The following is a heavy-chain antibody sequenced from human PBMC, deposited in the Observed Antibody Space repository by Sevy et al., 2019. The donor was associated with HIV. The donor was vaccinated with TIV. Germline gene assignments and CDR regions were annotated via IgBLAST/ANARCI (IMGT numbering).Heavy chain of an antibody. J-gene: IGHJ6*02. CDR3: TRQGPSEGMDV. V-gene: IGHV5-51*01. CDR1: GYSFTSYC. Sequence: GESLKISCKISGYSFTSYCIGWVRQMTGKGLEWMGIFCPGDSDISYSPSFQGQVTISADKSISTVYLQWRRLKASDTAMYYCTRQGPSEGMDVWVRGTTVTVSS. CDR2: FCPGDSDI.